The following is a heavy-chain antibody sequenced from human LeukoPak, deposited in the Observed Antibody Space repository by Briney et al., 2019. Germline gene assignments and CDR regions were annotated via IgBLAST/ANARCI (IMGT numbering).Heavy chain of an antibody. V-gene: IGHV1-69*05. CDR3: ARDQGIAVAGNLGY. CDR2: IIPIFGTA. CDR1: GGTFSSYA. D-gene: IGHD6-19*01. Sequence: SVKVSCKASGGTFSSYAISWVRQAPGQGLEWMGGIIPIFGTANYAQKFQGRVTMTTDASTSTAYMELRSLRSDDTAVYYCARDQGIAVAGNLGYWGQGTLVTVSS. J-gene: IGHJ4*02.